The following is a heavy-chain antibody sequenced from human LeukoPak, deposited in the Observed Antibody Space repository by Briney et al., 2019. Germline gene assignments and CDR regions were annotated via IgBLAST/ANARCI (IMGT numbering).Heavy chain of an antibody. CDR3: ARIYGDYYFDY. V-gene: IGHV1-18*01. J-gene: IGHJ4*02. CDR2: IIAYNGNT. D-gene: IGHD4-17*01. CDR1: GGTFSSYA. Sequence: ASVKVSCKPSGGTFSSYAISWVRQAPEQGLGWMGWIIAYNGNTNYAQKLQGRVTMTTDTSTSTAYMELRSLRSDDTAVYYCARIYGDYYFDYWGQGTLVTVSS.